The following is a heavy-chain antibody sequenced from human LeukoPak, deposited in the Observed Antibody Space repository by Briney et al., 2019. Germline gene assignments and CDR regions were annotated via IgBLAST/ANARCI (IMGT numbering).Heavy chain of an antibody. J-gene: IGHJ3*02. CDR3: ARTIDDAFDI. Sequence: SETLSLTCAVYGGSFSGYYWSWIRQPPGKGLEWIGEINHSGSTNYNPSLKSRVTISVDTSKNQFSLKLSSVTAADTAVYYCARTIDDAFDIWGQGTMVTVSS. V-gene: IGHV4-34*01. CDR2: INHSGST. CDR1: GGSFSGYY.